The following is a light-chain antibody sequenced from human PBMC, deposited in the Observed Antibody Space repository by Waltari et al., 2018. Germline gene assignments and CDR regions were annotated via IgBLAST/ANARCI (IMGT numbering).Light chain of an antibody. CDR2: AAS. CDR3: QQSFSTPGT. Sequence: DIQMTQSPSSLSASVGDRVTITCRASQSISTSLNWYQQKPGQAPKLLIFAASSLHSGVPSRFSGGGSGTDFTLTITSLQPEDFATYYCQQSFSTPGTFGRGTKVEIK. V-gene: IGKV1-39*01. CDR1: QSISTS. J-gene: IGKJ1*01.